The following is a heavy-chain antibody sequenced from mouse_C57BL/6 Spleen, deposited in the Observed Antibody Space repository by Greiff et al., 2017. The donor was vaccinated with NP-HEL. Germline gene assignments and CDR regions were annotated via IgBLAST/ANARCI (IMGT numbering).Heavy chain of an antibody. D-gene: IGHD1-1*01. J-gene: IGHJ1*03. Sequence: EVQLQQSGPELVKPGASVKIPCKASGYTFTDYNMDWVKQSHGKSLEWIGDINPNNGGTIYNQKFKGKATLTVDKSSSTAYMELRSLTSEDTAVYYCALNYYGSSSYWYFDVWGTGTTVTVSS. V-gene: IGHV1-18*01. CDR2: INPNNGGT. CDR1: GYTFTDYN. CDR3: ALNYYGSSSYWYFDV.